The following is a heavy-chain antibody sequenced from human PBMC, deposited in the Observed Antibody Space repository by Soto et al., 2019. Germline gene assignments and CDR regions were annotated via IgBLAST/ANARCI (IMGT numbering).Heavy chain of an antibody. Sequence: QVQLQESGPGLVKPSGTLSLTCAVSSGSISSSNWWSWVRQPPGKGLEWIGEIYHSGSTHSNPSLMRRVNISVDKSKSQFSLKLSSVTAADTAVYYCASRPRYQLLSVFDYWGRGTLVTVSS. CDR1: SGSISSSNW. J-gene: IGHJ4*02. V-gene: IGHV4-4*02. CDR3: ASRPRYQLLSVFDY. D-gene: IGHD2-2*01. CDR2: IYHSGST.